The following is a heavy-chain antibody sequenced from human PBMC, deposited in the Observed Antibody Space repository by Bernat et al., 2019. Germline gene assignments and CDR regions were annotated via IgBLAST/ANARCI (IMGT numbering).Heavy chain of an antibody. CDR2: ISGSGGST. J-gene: IGHJ6*02. CDR1: GFTFSSYA. V-gene: IGHV3-23*01. CDR3: AKDLQYSSSWYPYYYYGMDV. Sequence: EVQLLESGGGLVQPGGSLRLSCAASGFTFSSYAMSWVRQAPGKGLEWVSAISGSGGSTYYADSVKGRFTIPRDNSKNTLYLQMNSLRAEDTAVYYCAKDLQYSSSWYPYYYYGMDVWGQGTTVTVSS. D-gene: IGHD6-13*01.